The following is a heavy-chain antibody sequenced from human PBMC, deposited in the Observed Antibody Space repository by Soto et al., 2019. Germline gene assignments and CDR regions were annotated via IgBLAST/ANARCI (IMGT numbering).Heavy chain of an antibody. V-gene: IGHV3-23*01. CDR1: GFTFSSYA. CDR3: AKDLSDILTGSLRSFKRYYYYGMDV. Sequence: GGSLRLSCAASGFTFSSYAMSWVRQAPGKGLEWVSAISGSGGSTYYADSVKGRFTISRDNSKNTLYLQMNSLRAEDTAVYYCAKDLSDILTGSLRSFKRYYYYGMDVWGQGTKVTVSS. CDR2: ISGSGGST. J-gene: IGHJ6*02. D-gene: IGHD3-9*01.